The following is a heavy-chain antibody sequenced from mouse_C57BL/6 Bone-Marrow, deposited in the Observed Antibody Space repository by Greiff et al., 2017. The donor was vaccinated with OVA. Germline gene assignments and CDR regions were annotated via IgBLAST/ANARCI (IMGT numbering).Heavy chain of an antibody. CDR3: ARRVMITTICDY. Sequence: VQLQQSGAELARPGASVKLSCKASGYTFTSYGISWVKQRPGQGLEWIGEIYPRSGNTYYNEKFKGKATLTADKSSSTAYMELRSLTSEDSAVYFGARRVMITTICDYWGQGTTLTVSS. V-gene: IGHV1-81*01. CDR2: IYPRSGNT. J-gene: IGHJ2*01. D-gene: IGHD2-4*01. CDR1: GYTFTSYG.